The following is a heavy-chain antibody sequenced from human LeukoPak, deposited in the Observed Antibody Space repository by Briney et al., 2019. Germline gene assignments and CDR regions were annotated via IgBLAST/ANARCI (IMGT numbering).Heavy chain of an antibody. CDR3: AREFGYYYDSPSAFDI. Sequence: LPGGSLRLSCAASGFTFISYGMSWVRQAPGKGLEWVSSISGIGATTYYADSVKGRFTISRDNSKNTLYLQMNSLRAEDTAVYYCAREFGYYYDSPSAFDIWGQGTMVTVSS. CDR1: GFTFISYG. CDR2: ISGIGATT. J-gene: IGHJ3*02. V-gene: IGHV3-23*01. D-gene: IGHD3-22*01.